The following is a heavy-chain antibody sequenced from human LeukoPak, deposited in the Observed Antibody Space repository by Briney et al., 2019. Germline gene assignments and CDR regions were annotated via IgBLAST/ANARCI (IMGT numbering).Heavy chain of an antibody. Sequence: GGSLRLSCAASGFTFGNYAMSWVRQAPGKGLEWVSAIRAGGSDSFYADSVKGRFAISRDNSKNTLSLQMNSLRAEDTAVYYCGKGASSYGGSSRGAFDYWGQGTLVTVSS. CDR2: IRAGGSDS. CDR3: GKGASSYGGSSRGAFDY. D-gene: IGHD5-12*01. J-gene: IGHJ4*02. CDR1: GFTFGNYA. V-gene: IGHV3-23*01.